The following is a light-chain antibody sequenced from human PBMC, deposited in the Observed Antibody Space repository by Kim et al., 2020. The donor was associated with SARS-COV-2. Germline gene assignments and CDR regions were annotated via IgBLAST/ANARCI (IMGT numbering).Light chain of an antibody. CDR2: GAS. Sequence: SPGVRATLPCRAAESVRSICLAWYQHKPGQAPRLFIWGASNRASGVPDTFRGSGSGTDFTLTISGLEPEDSAVYYCQQYCRSPWTFGQGTKVDI. CDR3: QQYCRSPWT. J-gene: IGKJ1*01. CDR1: ESVRSIC. V-gene: IGKV3-20*01.